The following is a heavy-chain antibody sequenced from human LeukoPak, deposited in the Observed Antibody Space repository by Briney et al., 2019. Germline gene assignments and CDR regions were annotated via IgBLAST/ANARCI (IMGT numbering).Heavy chain of an antibody. CDR2: IKQDGSEK. J-gene: IGHJ4*02. Sequence: GGSLRLSCAASGFTFSSYWKSWVRQAPGKGLEWVANIKQDGSEKYYVDSVKGRFTISRDNAKNSLYLQMNSLRAEDTAVYYCARGGSSWYEYYFDYWGQGTLVTVSS. V-gene: IGHV3-7*01. D-gene: IGHD6-13*01. CDR3: ARGGSSWYEYYFDY. CDR1: GFTFSSYW.